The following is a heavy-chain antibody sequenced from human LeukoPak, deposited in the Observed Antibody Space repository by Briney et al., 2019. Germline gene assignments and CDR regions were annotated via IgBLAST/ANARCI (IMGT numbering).Heavy chain of an antibody. Sequence: PSETLSLTCTVSGGSISGYYWSWIRQPPGKGLVWIGYIYTSGGTNYNPSLKSRVTISADTSKNQFSLKLSSVTAADTAVYYCARQELNYYYYYMDVWGKGTTVTVSS. CDR2: IYTSGGT. D-gene: IGHD3-10*01. CDR3: ARQELNYYYYYMDV. V-gene: IGHV4-4*09. CDR1: GGSISGYY. J-gene: IGHJ6*03.